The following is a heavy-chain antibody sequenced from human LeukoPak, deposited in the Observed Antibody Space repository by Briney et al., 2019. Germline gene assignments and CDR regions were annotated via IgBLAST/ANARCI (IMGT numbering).Heavy chain of an antibody. D-gene: IGHD6-13*01. J-gene: IGHJ4*02. V-gene: IGHV3-7*01. CDR1: GFTFSTSW. CDR2: IKNDGAVK. CDR3: AKDSYSKGDF. Sequence: GGSLRLSCAASGFTFSTSWMTWVRQAPGKGLEWVANIKNDGAVKNYVDSVKGRFTISRDNAKNSLYLQMNSLRAEDTAVYYCAKDSYSKGDFWGQGVLVTVSS.